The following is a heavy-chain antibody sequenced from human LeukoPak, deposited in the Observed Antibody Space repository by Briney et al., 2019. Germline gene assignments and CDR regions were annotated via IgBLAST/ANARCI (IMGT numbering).Heavy chain of an antibody. CDR3: ARDPLIYCSGGSCYYNWFDP. D-gene: IGHD2-15*01. CDR2: IIPIFGTA. Sequence: ASGKVSCKGSGGTFISYAISWVRQAPGQGLEWMGGIIPIFGTANYAQKFQGRVTITADESTSTAYMELSSLRSEDTAVYYCARDPLIYCSGGSCYYNWFDPWGQGTLVTVSS. CDR1: GGTFISYA. V-gene: IGHV1-69*13. J-gene: IGHJ5*02.